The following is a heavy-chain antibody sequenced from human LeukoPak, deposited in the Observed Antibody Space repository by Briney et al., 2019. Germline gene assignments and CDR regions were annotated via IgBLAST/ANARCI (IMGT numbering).Heavy chain of an antibody. CDR2: IDRPAKSYAT. D-gene: IGHD1-26*01. J-gene: IGHJ5*02. CDR3: TRDRGTYNWLDP. CDR1: GFTLSDSA. Sequence: GGSLKLSCAAPGFTLSDSAIHWVRQASRKGLEWVGLIDRPAKSYATACGASVGGRFTISRDDSKNTAYLQMDSLKTEDTALYYCTRDRGTYNWLDPWGQGILVTVSS. V-gene: IGHV3-73*01.